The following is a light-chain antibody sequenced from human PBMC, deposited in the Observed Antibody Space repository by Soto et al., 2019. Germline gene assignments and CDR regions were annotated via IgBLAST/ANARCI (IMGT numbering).Light chain of an antibody. CDR3: SSYTSSSTPYYV. Sequence: VLTQPASVSGSPGQSITISCTGTSSDVGGYNYVSWYQQHPGKAPKLMIYEISNRPSGVSNRFSGSKSGNTASLTISGLQAEDEADYYCSSYTSSSTPYYVFGTGTKVTVL. CDR1: SSDVGGYNY. J-gene: IGLJ1*01. CDR2: EIS. V-gene: IGLV2-14*01.